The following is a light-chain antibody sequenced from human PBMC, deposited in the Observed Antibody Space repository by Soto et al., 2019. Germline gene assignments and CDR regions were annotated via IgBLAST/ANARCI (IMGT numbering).Light chain of an antibody. CDR3: QQRYNWPLT. V-gene: IGKV3-11*01. CDR1: QSVSSS. Sequence: IVFTQSPCTLSLSPGERATLSCRASQSVSSSLAWYQQKPGQAPRLLIYGASNGAAGIPARFSGTGSGTDFTLTISSLEPDDFAVYYCQQRYNWPLTFGGGTRWIS. CDR2: GAS. J-gene: IGKJ4*01.